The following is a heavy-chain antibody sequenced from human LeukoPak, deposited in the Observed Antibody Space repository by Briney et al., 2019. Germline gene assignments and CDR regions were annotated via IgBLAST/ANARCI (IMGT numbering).Heavy chain of an antibody. D-gene: IGHD6-19*01. CDR2: INHSGST. CDR1: GGSISSSSYY. J-gene: IGHJ4*02. Sequence: SETLSLTCTVSGGSISSSSYYWGWIRQPPGKGLEWIGEINHSGSTNYNPSLKSRVTISVDTSKNQFSLKLSSVTAADTAVYYCARHRPSGWYYFDYWGQGTLVTVSS. V-gene: IGHV4-39*01. CDR3: ARHRPSGWYYFDY.